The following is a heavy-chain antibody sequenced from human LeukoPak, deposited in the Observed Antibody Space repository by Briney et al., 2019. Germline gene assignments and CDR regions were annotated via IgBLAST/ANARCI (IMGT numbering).Heavy chain of an antibody. CDR2: ISSNGGST. V-gene: IGHV3-64*01. D-gene: IGHD3-3*01. Sequence: GGSLRLSCAASGFTFSSYAMHWVRQAPGKGLEYVSAISSNGGSTYYANSVKGRFTISRDNSKSTLYLQMGSLRAEDMAVYYCARSPTRYYDFWSGYGDYWGQGTLVTVS. CDR3: ARSPTRYYDFWSGYGDY. CDR1: GFTFSSYA. J-gene: IGHJ4*02.